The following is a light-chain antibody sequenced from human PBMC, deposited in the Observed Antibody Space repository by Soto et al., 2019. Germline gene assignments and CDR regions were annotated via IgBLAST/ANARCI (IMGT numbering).Light chain of an antibody. CDR3: QRHGNSPGFT. CDR1: QRVLSNY. V-gene: IGKV3-20*01. Sequence: IVLTPSPGSLSFSPRERGTLSCRASQRVLSNYLAWYQQKPGQAPRLLMHGASIRAAGVPDRFSGSGFGTAFTLPISRLEPEDVAVYFCQRHGNSPGFTFGQGTKLEL. CDR2: GAS. J-gene: IGKJ2*01.